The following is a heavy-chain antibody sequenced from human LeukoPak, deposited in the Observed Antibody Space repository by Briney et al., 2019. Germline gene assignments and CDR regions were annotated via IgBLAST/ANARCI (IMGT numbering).Heavy chain of an antibody. CDR3: ARERDTAMVISHPCFDP. Sequence: SETLSLTCTVSGGSISSYDWSWIRQPAGKGLEWIGRIYTSGSTNYNPSLKSGVTMSVDTCKNPFSLQLSSVTAADTAVYYCARERDTAMVISHPCFDPWGQGTLVTVSS. CDR1: GGSISSYD. V-gene: IGHV4-4*07. D-gene: IGHD5-18*01. J-gene: IGHJ5*02. CDR2: IYTSGST.